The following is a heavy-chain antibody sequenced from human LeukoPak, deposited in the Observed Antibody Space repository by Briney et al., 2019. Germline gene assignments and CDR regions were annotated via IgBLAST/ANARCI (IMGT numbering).Heavy chain of an antibody. CDR2: VNSDGSST. CDR3: ARGSTQYSSGWYGLDY. V-gene: IGHV3-74*01. Sequence: GGSLRLSCAASGFTFSSYWMHWVRQAPGKGLVWVSRVNSDGSSTTYADSVKGRFTISGDNAKNTLYLQMNSLRAEDTAVYYCARGSTQYSSGWYGLDYWGQGTLVTVSS. J-gene: IGHJ4*02. D-gene: IGHD6-19*01. CDR1: GFTFSSYW.